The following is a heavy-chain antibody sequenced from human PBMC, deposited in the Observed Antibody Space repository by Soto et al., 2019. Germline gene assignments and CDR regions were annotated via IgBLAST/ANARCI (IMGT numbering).Heavy chain of an antibody. J-gene: IGHJ4*02. V-gene: IGHV4-30-4*01. CDR1: GGPIKTGDYY. CDR3: ARAGFSYGQLLF. Sequence: LSLTCNVSGGPIKTGDYYWNWIRQPPGKGLEWIGYVFYSGATNYSPSLKSRAAISMDTSKNQFSLSLTSVTAADTAVYYCARAGFSYGQLLFWGQGIRVTVSS. CDR2: VFYSGAT. D-gene: IGHD3-10*01.